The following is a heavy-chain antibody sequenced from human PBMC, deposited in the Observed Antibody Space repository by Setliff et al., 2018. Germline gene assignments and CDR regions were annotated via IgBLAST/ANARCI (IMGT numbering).Heavy chain of an antibody. D-gene: IGHD6-19*01. CDR1: GGSVSSGDYY. CDR3: AREQWLDPPGYYYMDV. V-gene: IGHV4-30-4*08. J-gene: IGHJ6*03. Sequence: SETLSLTCTVSGGSVSSGDYYWSWIRQPPGKGLEWIGYIYSSGSTYYNPSLKSRVSISVDTSKNQFSLKLNSVTAADMAVYYCAREQWLDPPGYYYMDVWAKGTTVTVSS. CDR2: IYSSGST.